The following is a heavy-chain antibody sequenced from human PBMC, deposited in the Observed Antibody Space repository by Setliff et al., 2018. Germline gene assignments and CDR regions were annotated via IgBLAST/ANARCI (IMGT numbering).Heavy chain of an antibody. V-gene: IGHV4-4*08. CDR2: IYTSGST. J-gene: IGHJ5*01. Sequence: SETLSLTCTVSGGSISSYYWSWIRQPPVKGLEWIGYIYTSGSTNYNPSLKSRVTISVDTSKNQFSLKVSSVTAADTAVYYCARIKWFGETDCFDSWGQGTLVTVSA. D-gene: IGHD3-10*01. CDR1: GGSISSYY. CDR3: ARIKWFGETDCFDS.